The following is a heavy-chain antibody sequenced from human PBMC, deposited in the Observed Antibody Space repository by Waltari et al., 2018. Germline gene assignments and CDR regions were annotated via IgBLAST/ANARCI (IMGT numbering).Heavy chain of an antibody. CDR1: GFAVSSNY. Sequence: EVQVVESGGGLVQPGGSLRLSCAASGFAVSSNYMNWVSQAPGKGLEWVSVIYSGGDTYYADSVKGRFTMSRDNSENTLFLQMNSLRPEDTAVYYCARSKGVVPAAIYNWGQGTLVTVSS. CDR3: ARSKGVVPAAIYN. J-gene: IGHJ4*02. D-gene: IGHD2-2*01. V-gene: IGHV3-66*02. CDR2: IYSGGDT.